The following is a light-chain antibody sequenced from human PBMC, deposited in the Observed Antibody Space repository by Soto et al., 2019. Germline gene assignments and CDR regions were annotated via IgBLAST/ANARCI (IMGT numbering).Light chain of an antibody. CDR2: GAS. CDR3: QQYNNWPQT. J-gene: IGKJ1*01. Sequence: ELVMKEAPAIPSVSPGGKSNPSCRASQSVSSNLAWYQQKPGQAPRLLIYGASTRATGIPARFSGSGSGTEFTLTISSLQSEDFAVYYCQQYNNWPQTFGQGTKV. CDR1: QSVSSN. V-gene: IGKV3-15*01.